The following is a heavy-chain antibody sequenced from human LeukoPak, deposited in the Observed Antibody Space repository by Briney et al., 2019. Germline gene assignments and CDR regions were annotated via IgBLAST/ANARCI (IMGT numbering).Heavy chain of an antibody. J-gene: IGHJ4*02. V-gene: IGHV5-51*01. Sequence: GESLKISCMGSGYSFTNYWIGWVRQVPGSGLEWTGVIYPSDSDTRYSPSFQGQVTISADKSIDTAYLQWSSLKASDTAMYYCARRRDSGFDFDSWGQGTLVTVSS. D-gene: IGHD5-12*01. CDR2: IYPSDSDT. CDR1: GYSFTNYW. CDR3: ARRRDSGFDFDS.